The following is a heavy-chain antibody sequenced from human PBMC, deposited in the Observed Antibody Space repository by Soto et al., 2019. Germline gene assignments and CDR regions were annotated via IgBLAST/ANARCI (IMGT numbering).Heavy chain of an antibody. Sequence: ASVKVSCKASGYTFTSYGISWVRQAPGQGLEWMGWISANSGNTNYAQKFQGRVTMTTDTSISTAYMELSRLRSDDTAVYYCARDRNYDILTGYTIYYYGMDVWGQGTTVTVSS. V-gene: IGHV1-18*01. J-gene: IGHJ6*02. CDR3: ARDRNYDILTGYTIYYYGMDV. CDR2: ISANSGNT. D-gene: IGHD3-9*01. CDR1: GYTFTSYG.